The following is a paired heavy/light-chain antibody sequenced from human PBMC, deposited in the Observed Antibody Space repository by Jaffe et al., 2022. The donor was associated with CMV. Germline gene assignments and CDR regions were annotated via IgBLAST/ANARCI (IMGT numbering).Light chain of an antibody. V-gene: IGKV1-39*01. J-gene: IGKJ4*01. CDR3: QQSYSTSRG. CDR1: QSISSY. Sequence: DIQMTQSPSSLSASVGDRVTITCRASQSISSYLNWYQQKPGKAPKLLIYAASSLQSGVPSRFSGSGSGTDFTLTISSLQPEDFATYYCQQSYSTSRGFGGGTKVEIK. CDR2: AAS.
Heavy chain of an antibody. CDR1: GGSFSGYY. V-gene: IGHV4-34*01. D-gene: IGHD5-18*01. J-gene: IGHJ6*03. CDR3: ARGGGLGGYSYGVVARRDYYMDV. Sequence: QVQLQQWGAGLLKPSETLSLTCAVYGGSFSGYYWSWIRQPPGKGLEWIGEINHSGSTNYNPSLKSRVTISVDTSKNQFSLKLSSVTAADTAVYYCARGGGLGGYSYGVVARRDYYMDVWGKGTTVTVSS. CDR2: INHSGST.